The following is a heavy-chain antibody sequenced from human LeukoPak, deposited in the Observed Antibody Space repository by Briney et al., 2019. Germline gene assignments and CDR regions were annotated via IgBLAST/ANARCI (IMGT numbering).Heavy chain of an antibody. J-gene: IGHJ4*02. V-gene: IGHV3-9*01. CDR3: ARDSGYYGLAFDY. CDR1: GFTFDDYA. D-gene: IGHD3-3*01. CDR2: ISWNSGSI. Sequence: GGSLRLSCAASGFTFDDYAMHWVRHAPGKGMEWVSGISWNSGSIIYADSVKGRLTIYRDNTKNCLYLQMNSLRAEDTAVYYCARDSGYYGLAFDYWGQGTLVTVSS.